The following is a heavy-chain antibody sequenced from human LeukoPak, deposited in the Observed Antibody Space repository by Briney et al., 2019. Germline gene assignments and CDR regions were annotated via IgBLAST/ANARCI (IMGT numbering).Heavy chain of an antibody. V-gene: IGHV3-11*06. CDR2: ISSSSSYT. J-gene: IGHJ4*02. D-gene: IGHD6-19*01. Sequence: GGSLRLSCAASGFTFSDYYMSWIRQAPGKGLEWASYISSSSSYTNYADSVKGRFTISRDNAKNSLYLQMNSLRAEDTAVYYCARVVRDSGWYYFDYWGQGALVTVSS. CDR1: GFTFSDYY. CDR3: ARVVRDSGWYYFDY.